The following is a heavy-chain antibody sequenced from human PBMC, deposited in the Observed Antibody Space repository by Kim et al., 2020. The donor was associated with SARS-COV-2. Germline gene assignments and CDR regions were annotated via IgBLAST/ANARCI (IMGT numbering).Heavy chain of an antibody. Sequence: GGSLRLSCAASGFTFSSYSMNWVRQAPGKGLEWVSYISSSSSTIYYADSVKGRFTISRDNAKNSLYLQMNSLRAEDTAVYYCARSPVIRGSPQFDPWGQGTLVTVSS. CDR2: ISSSSSTI. CDR3: ARSPVIRGSPQFDP. D-gene: IGHD3-22*01. V-gene: IGHV3-48*04. CDR1: GFTFSSYS. J-gene: IGHJ5*02.